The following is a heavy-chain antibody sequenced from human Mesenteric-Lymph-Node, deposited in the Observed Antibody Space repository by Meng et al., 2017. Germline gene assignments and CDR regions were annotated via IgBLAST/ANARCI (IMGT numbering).Heavy chain of an antibody. V-gene: IGHV4-39*01. CDR3: ASPLGILGIVDL. J-gene: IGHJ2*01. Sequence: LPLQESGPGLVKPSGTLSLTCTVPGGSISSSSYYWGWIRQPPGKGLEWIGSIYYSGSTYYNPSLRSRVTISVDTSKNQFSLKLSSVTAADTAVYYCASPLGILGIVDLWGRGTLVTVSS. CDR2: IYYSGST. CDR1: GGSISSSSYY. D-gene: IGHD7-27*01.